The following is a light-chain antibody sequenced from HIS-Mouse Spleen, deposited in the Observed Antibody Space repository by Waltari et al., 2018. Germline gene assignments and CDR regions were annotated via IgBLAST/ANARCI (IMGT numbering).Light chain of an antibody. J-gene: IGLJ2*01. CDR1: SLPQHY. V-gene: IGLV3-10*01. CDR3: YSTDSSGNHRV. Sequence: SYELTQPPSLSVSPGHTARITCPGHSLPQHYPYSYQQKSGQAPVLVIYEDSKRPSGIPERFSGSSSGTMATLTISGAQVEDEADYYCYSTDSSGNHRVFGGGTKLTVL. CDR2: EDS.